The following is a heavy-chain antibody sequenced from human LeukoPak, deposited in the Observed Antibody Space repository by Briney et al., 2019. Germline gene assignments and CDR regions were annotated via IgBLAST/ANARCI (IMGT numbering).Heavy chain of an antibody. V-gene: IGHV4-39*07. D-gene: IGHD3-10*01. CDR1: GGSISSSSYY. Sequence: SETLSLTCTVSGGSISSSSYYWGWLRQPPGKGLEWIGSIYYSGSTYYNPSLKSRVTISVDTSKNQFSLKLSSVTAADTAVYNCARSPDTGFGTYYFDYWGQGTLVTVSS. CDR2: IYYSGST. J-gene: IGHJ4*02. CDR3: ARSPDTGFGTYYFDY.